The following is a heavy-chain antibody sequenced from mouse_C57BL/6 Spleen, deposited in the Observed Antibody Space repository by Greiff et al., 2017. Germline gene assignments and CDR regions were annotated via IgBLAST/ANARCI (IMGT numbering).Heavy chain of an antibody. V-gene: IGHV1-47*01. CDR1: GYTFTTYP. CDR3: ARPDYDYDGGFAY. D-gene: IGHD2-4*01. CDR2: FHPYNDDT. Sequence: QVQLKQSGAELVKPGASVKMSCKASGYTFTTYPIEWMKQNHGKSLEWIGNFHPYNDDTKYNEKFKGKATLTVEKSSSTFYLELSRLTSDDSAVYYCARPDYDYDGGFAYWGQGTLVTVSA. J-gene: IGHJ3*01.